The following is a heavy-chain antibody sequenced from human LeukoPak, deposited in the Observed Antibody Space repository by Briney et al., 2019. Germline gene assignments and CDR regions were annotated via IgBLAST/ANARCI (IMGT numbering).Heavy chain of an antibody. CDR2: ISSSSSYI. Sequence: GGSLRLSCAASGFTFSSYSMNWVRQAPGKGLEWVSSISSSSSYIYYADSVEGRFAISRDNAKNSLYLQMNSLRAEDTAVYYCARPPYYYDSSGYQGDYWGQGTLVTVSS. V-gene: IGHV3-21*01. CDR1: GFTFSSYS. D-gene: IGHD3-22*01. CDR3: ARPPYYYDSSGYQGDY. J-gene: IGHJ4*02.